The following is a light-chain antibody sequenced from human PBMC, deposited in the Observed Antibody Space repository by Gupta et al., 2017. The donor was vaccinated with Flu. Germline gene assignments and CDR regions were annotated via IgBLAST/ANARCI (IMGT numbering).Light chain of an antibody. J-gene: IGLJ3*02. CDR2: ADI. V-gene: IGLV3-10*01. CDR3: VSGDRNGDQRV. Sequence: SYELTQPPPVSVSPGQTARIPCSGDAFPKNNAYWYHLTSGRAPQLVIYADIKRPSGIPKRFSGSTSGTMATLTISGAQVEDEGDYYCVSGDRNGDQRVFGGGTKLAVL. CDR1: AFPKNN.